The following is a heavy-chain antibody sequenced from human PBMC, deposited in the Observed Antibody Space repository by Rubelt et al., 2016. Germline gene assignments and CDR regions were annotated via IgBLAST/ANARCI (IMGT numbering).Heavy chain of an antibody. J-gene: IGHJ2*01. D-gene: IGHD6-6*01. CDR2: ISAYNGNT. Sequence: QVQLVQSGAEVKKPGASVKVSCKASGYTFTSYGISWVRQAPGQGLEWMGWISAYNGNTNYAQKRPGRVTMTTDTSTSTAYMELRSLRSDDTAVYYCARDRIRIAARQGWYFDLWGRGTLVTVSS. CDR1: GYTFTSYG. V-gene: IGHV1-18*01. CDR3: ARDRIRIAARQGWYFDL.